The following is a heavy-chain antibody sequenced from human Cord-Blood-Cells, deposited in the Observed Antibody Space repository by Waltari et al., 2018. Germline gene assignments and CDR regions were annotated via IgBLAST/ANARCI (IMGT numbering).Heavy chain of an antibody. V-gene: IGHV4-34*01. D-gene: IGHD6-13*01. CDR3: AGSGYSSSWYDT. Sequence: QVQLQQWGAGLLKPSETLSLTCAVYGGSFRGYYWSWFRQPPGKGLEWIGEINPSGSTNYNPSLKSRVTISVDTSKNQFSLKLSSVTAADTAVYYCAGSGYSSSWYDTWGQGTLVTVSS. J-gene: IGHJ5*02. CDR2: INPSGST. CDR1: GGSFRGYY.